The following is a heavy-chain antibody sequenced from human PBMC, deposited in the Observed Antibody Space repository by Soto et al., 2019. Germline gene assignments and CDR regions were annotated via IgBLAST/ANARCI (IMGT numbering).Heavy chain of an antibody. Sequence: QLQLQESGPGLVKPSETLSLTCTVSGGSISSSSYYWGWIRQPPGKGLEWIGSIYYSGSTYYNPSLKSRVTMSVDTSKNQFSLKLSSVTAADTAVYYCARPDYGDHLDAFDIWGQGTMVTVSS. CDR1: GGSISSSSYY. V-gene: IGHV4-39*01. CDR3: ARPDYGDHLDAFDI. J-gene: IGHJ3*02. CDR2: IYYSGST. D-gene: IGHD4-17*01.